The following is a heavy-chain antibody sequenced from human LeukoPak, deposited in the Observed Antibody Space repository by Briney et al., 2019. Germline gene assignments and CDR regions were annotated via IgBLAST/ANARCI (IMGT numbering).Heavy chain of an antibody. V-gene: IGHV4-4*07. D-gene: IGHD3-22*01. CDR2: MYTSGST. Sequence: PSETLSHTCTVSGGSVSSYYWSWIRQPAGKGLEWIGRMYTSGSTNYNPSLKSRATMSVDTSKNQFSLKLSSVTAADTAVYYCARDFHYYESTGYDPFDIWGQGTMVTVSS. CDR1: GGSVSSYY. J-gene: IGHJ3*02. CDR3: ARDFHYYESTGYDPFDI.